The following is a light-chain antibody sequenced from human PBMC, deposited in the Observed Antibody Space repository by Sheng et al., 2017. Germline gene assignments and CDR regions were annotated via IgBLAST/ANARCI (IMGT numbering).Light chain of an antibody. CDR1: QGISSY. J-gene: IGKJ3*01. V-gene: IGKV1-9*01. CDR2: ATS. CDR3: QQLNSYPRT. Sequence: DIQLTQSPSFLSASVGDRVTITCRANQGISSYLAWYQQRPGEAPKLLIYATSTLQSGVPSRFSGSGSGTEFTLTISSLQPEDFATYYCQQLNSYPRTFG.